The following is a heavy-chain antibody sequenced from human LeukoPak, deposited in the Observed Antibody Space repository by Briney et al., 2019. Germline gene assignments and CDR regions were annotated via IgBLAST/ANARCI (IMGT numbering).Heavy chain of an antibody. Sequence: PGGSLRLSCAASGFTFRNYDTIWVRQAPGKGLEWVSVIRGSGEISYYADSVKGRFTISRDNVKNTLYLQMSSLRAEDTAVCYCAKRLLVGAPSAFDVWGQGTMVTVSS. CDR2: IRGSGEIS. J-gene: IGHJ3*01. CDR3: AKRLLVGAPSAFDV. V-gene: IGHV3-23*01. CDR1: GFTFRNYD. D-gene: IGHD1-26*01.